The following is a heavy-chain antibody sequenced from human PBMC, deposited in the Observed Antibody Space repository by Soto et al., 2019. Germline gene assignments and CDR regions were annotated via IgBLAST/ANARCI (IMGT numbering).Heavy chain of an antibody. J-gene: IGHJ4*02. CDR1: GFTFSSYG. CDR3: AKLPYYYDSSGYYG. V-gene: IGHV3-30*18. Sequence: PGGSLRLSCAASGFTFSSYGMHWVRQAPGKGLEWVAVILYDGSNKYYADSVKGRFTISRDNSKNTLYLQLNSLRAEDTAVYYCAKLPYYYDSSGYYGWGQGTLVTVSS. D-gene: IGHD3-22*01. CDR2: ILYDGSNK.